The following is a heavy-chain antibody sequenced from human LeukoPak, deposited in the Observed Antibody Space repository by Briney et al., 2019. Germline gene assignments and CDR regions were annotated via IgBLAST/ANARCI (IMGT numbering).Heavy chain of an antibody. CDR2: ISSSGSYI. CDR1: GGTFSSYS. V-gene: IGHV3-21*01. Sequence: ASVKVSCKASGGTFSSYSMNWVRQAPGKGLEWVSSISSSGSYIYYADSVKGRFTISRDNAKNSLYLQMNSLRAEDTAVYYCARRGSSSSVDYWGQGTLVTVSS. CDR3: ARRGSSSSVDY. J-gene: IGHJ4*02. D-gene: IGHD6-6*01.